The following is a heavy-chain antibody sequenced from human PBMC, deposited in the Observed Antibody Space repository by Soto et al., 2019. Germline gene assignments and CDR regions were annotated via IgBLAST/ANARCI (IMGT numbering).Heavy chain of an antibody. J-gene: IGHJ6*02. Sequence: QVLLVESGGGVVQPGRSLRLSCGVSGFTLSRYSMHWVRQAPGKGLEWVALISSDGRAKYYADSVKGRFTVSRDDSLYLQMTSLRREDTAVYYCARDGYCGGGACLDGMDVWGQGTTVSVSS. V-gene: IGHV3-30-3*01. CDR3: ARDGYCGGGACLDGMDV. CDR1: GFTLSRYS. CDR2: ISSDGRAK. D-gene: IGHD5-12*01.